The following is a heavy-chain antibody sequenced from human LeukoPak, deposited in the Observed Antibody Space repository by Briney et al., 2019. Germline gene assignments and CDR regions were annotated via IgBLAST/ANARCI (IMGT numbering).Heavy chain of an antibody. V-gene: IGHV1-24*01. CDR1: GYTLTELS. Sequence: ASVKVSCKVSGYTLTELSMHWVRQAPGKGLEWMGGFDPEDGETIYAQKFQGRVTMTEDTSTDTAYMELSSLRAEDTAVYYCAKVGPQGDYDGGALDYWGQGTLVTVSS. CDR2: FDPEDGET. D-gene: IGHD4-17*01. CDR3: AKVGPQGDYDGGALDY. J-gene: IGHJ4*02.